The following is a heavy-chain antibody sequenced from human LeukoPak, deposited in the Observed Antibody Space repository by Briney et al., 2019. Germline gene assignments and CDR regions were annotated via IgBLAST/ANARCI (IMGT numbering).Heavy chain of an antibody. CDR1: GFTFSNYW. J-gene: IGHJ5*02. CDR2: INSDGDST. CDR3: ARHLTYGGWNL. V-gene: IGHV3-74*01. D-gene: IGHD4-23*01. Sequence: GGSLRLSCAASGFTFSNYWMYWVRQAPGKGLVWVSRINSDGDSTTYADPVKGRFTISRDNAKNTLFLQMSSLRAEDTALYYCARHLTYGGWNLWGQGTLVTVSS.